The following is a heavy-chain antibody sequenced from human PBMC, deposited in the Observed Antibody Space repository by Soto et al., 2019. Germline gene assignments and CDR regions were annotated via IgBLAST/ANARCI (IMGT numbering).Heavy chain of an antibody. CDR3: AGANQPTVTTLHWFDP. V-gene: IGHV1-3*01. D-gene: IGHD4-17*01. J-gene: IGHJ5*02. Sequence: ASVKVSCKASGYTFTSYAMHWVRQAPGQRLEWMGWINAGNGNTKYSQKFQGRVTITRDTSASTAYMELSSLRSEDTAVYYCAGANQPTVTTLHWFDPWGQGTLVSVSS. CDR2: INAGNGNT. CDR1: GYTFTSYA.